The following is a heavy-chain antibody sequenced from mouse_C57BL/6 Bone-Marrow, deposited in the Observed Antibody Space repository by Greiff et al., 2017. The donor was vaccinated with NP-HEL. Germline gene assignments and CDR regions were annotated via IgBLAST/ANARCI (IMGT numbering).Heavy chain of an antibody. CDR2: IDPSDSYT. CDR3: ARGLYDYDDY. CDR1: GYTFTSYW. J-gene: IGHJ2*01. D-gene: IGHD2-4*01. V-gene: IGHV1-69*01. Sequence: QVQLQQPGAELVMPGASVKLSCKASGYTFTSYWMHWVKQRPGQGLEWIGEIDPSDSYTNYNQKFKGKSTLTVDKSSSTAYMQLSSLTSEDSAVYYCARGLYDYDDYWGQGTTLTVSS.